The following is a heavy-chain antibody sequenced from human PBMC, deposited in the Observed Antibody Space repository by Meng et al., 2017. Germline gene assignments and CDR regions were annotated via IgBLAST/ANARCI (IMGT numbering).Heavy chain of an antibody. D-gene: IGHD6-25*01. CDR2: INPKSGDT. CDR1: GYKFPDYY. J-gene: IGHJ4*02. Sequence: QVQLVQSGAEVKKPGASVKVSCQPSGYKFPDYYIHWVRRAPGQGLEWMGRINPKSGDTHYAQKFQARVTMTGDTSISTAYMELSGLRSDDTVMYYCARDEDISAAGKLFGDYWGQGTLVTVSS. CDR3: ARDEDISAAGKLFGDY. V-gene: IGHV1-2*05.